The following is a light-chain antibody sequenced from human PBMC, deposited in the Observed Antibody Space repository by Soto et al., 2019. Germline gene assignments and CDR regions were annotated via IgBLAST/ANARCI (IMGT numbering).Light chain of an antibody. CDR2: DAS. CDR3: QQRSNWPLLT. CDR1: QSVSSY. V-gene: IGKV3-11*01. J-gene: IGKJ4*01. Sequence: EIVLTQSPATLSLSPGERATLSCRASQSVSSYLAWYQQKPSQAHRLLIYDASNRATGIPARFSGSGSGTDFTLTISSLEPEDFAVYYCQQRSNWPLLTFGGGTKVDIK.